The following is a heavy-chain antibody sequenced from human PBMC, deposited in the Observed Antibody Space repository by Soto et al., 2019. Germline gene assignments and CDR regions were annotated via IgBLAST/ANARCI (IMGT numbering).Heavy chain of an antibody. J-gene: IGHJ3*02. D-gene: IGHD3-10*01. CDR2: ISAYNGNT. CDR3: ADLGITMVRGVIISRAPDAFDI. Sequence: ASVKVSCKASGYTFTSYGISWVRQAPGQGLEWMGWISAYNGNTNYAQKLQGRVTMTTDTSTSTAYMELRSLRSDDTAVYYCADLGITMVRGVIISRAPDAFDIWGQGTMVTVSS. CDR1: GYTFTSYG. V-gene: IGHV1-18*01.